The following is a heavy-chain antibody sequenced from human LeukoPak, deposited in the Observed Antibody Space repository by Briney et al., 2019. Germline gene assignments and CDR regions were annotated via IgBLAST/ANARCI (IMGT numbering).Heavy chain of an antibody. D-gene: IGHD3-10*01. CDR3: ARDVVLWFGHDY. V-gene: IGHV4-4*07. Sequence: SETLFLTCTVSGYSISSYYWSWIRQPAGKRLEWIGRFHTSGSTNYNPSLKSRVTMSVDTSKNQFSLKLSSVTAADTAVYYCARDVVLWFGHDYWGQGTLVTVSS. CDR2: FHTSGST. CDR1: GYSISSYY. J-gene: IGHJ4*02.